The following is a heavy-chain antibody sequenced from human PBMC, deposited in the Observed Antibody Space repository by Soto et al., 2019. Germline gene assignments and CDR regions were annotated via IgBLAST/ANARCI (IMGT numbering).Heavy chain of an antibody. Sequence: EVQLVESGGGLVQPGGSLRLSCAASGLTFSDHYMDWVRQAPGKGLEWVGRTRNKANGDTTEYAASVKGRFTISRDDSKNSLYLQMNSLKTEDSAVYYCARGRRGDGMDVWGLGTTVTVSS. J-gene: IGHJ6*02. CDR2: TRNKANGDTT. D-gene: IGHD3-10*01. CDR3: ARGRRGDGMDV. V-gene: IGHV3-72*01. CDR1: GLTFSDHY.